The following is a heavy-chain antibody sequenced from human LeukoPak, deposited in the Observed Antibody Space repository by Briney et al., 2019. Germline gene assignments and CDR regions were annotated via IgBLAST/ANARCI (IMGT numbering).Heavy chain of an antibody. Sequence: GESLRLSCAAFSHYAMYWVRQAPGKGLEWVSSIDASGGATYYADSVKGRFTISRDNAKNSLYLQMNSLRAEDTAVYYCARDLLYYDSPIGYWGQGTLVTVSS. CDR3: ARDLLYYDSPIGY. V-gene: IGHV3-21*01. CDR1: SHYA. CDR2: IDASGGAT. J-gene: IGHJ4*02. D-gene: IGHD3-22*01.